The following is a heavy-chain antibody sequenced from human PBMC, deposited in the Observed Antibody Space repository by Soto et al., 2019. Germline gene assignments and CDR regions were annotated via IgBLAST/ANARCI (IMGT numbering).Heavy chain of an antibody. Sequence: EVQLLESGGGLVQPGGSLRLSCVASGFKFSTYAMAWVRQAPGKGLEWVSSISGRGDGTDQPDFVKGRFTISRDNSRNTLDLQLNGLRAEDTARSYCAKAFDASGYTYERAFDYWGQGTLVTVSS. V-gene: IGHV3-23*01. CDR2: ISGRGDGT. CDR1: GFKFSTYA. J-gene: IGHJ4*02. CDR3: AKAFDASGYTYERAFDY. D-gene: IGHD3-22*01.